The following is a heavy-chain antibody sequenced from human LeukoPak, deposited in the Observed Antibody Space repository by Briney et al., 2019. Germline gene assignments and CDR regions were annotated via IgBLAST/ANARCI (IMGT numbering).Heavy chain of an antibody. Sequence: SVKVSCKTSGGTFNNSAISWVRQAPGQGLEWLGGIMPLFGTAGYAQKFQGRVTITKDESTRTVYLELTSLTSDDPAVYYCARDVHGDYGSGWFDPWGQGTLVSVSS. CDR1: GGTFNNSA. D-gene: IGHD4-17*01. V-gene: IGHV1-69*05. CDR3: ARDVHGDYGSGWFDP. CDR2: IMPLFGTA. J-gene: IGHJ5*02.